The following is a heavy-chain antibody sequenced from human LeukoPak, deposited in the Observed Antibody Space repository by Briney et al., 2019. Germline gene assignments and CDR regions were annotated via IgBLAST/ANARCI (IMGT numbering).Heavy chain of an antibody. D-gene: IGHD3-22*01. CDR2: IYYSGNT. J-gene: IGHJ3*02. Sequence: SGTLSLTCTVSGGSISSYYWNWIRQPPGKGLEWIGYIYYSGNTNYNPSLKSRVSISVDTSKNQFSLKLSSVTAADTAVYYCARDQYYYDSSAYYQTPDAFDIWGQGTMVTVSS. V-gene: IGHV4-59*01. CDR1: GGSISSYY. CDR3: ARDQYYYDSSAYYQTPDAFDI.